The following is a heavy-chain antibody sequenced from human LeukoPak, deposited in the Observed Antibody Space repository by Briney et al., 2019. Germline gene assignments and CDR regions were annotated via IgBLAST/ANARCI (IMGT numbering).Heavy chain of an antibody. CDR1: GFTFTIFG. J-gene: IGHJ4*02. V-gene: IGHV3-30*02. CDR3: AKELGSGGYFDY. Sequence: TGGSLRLSCAASGFTFTIFGLNWVRQAPGKGPEWVAFIRYDGSNEYYADSVKGRFTISRDNSKNTVYLQMNSLRSEDTAMYYCAKELGSGGYFDYWGQGTLVTVSS. D-gene: IGHD3-10*01. CDR2: IRYDGSNE.